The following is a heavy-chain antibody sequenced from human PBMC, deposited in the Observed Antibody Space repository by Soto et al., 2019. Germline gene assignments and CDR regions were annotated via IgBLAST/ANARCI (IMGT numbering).Heavy chain of an antibody. CDR3: ASTLYGDNVDY. CDR1: GGTFSSYA. J-gene: IGHJ4*02. CDR2: IIPIFGTA. Sequence: SSVKVSCKASGGTFSSYAISWVRQAPGQGLEWMGEIIPIFGTANYAQKFQGRVTITADESTSTAYMELCSLRSEDTAVYYCASTLYGDNVDYWGQGTLVTVSP. V-gene: IGHV1-69*13. D-gene: IGHD4-17*01.